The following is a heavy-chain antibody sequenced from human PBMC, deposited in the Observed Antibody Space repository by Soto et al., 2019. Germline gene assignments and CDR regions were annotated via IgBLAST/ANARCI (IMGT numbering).Heavy chain of an antibody. D-gene: IGHD3-16*01. CDR2: ISSSGNMI. V-gene: IGHV3-11*01. CDR1: GSTLSYYC. Sequence: PGVSRRLSGADGGSTLSYYCRNWFRQNQGKGLEWVSYISSSGNMIYYADSVKGRFTISRDNAKNSLSLQMNSLRAGDPAVYYCATKRGGFYYGMDVWGQGTTVTVSS. J-gene: IGHJ6*02. CDR3: ATKRGGFYYGMDV.